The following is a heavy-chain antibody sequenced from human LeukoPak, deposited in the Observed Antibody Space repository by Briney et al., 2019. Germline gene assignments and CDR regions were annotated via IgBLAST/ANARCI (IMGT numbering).Heavy chain of an antibody. CDR2: IYPGDSDT. Sequence: GESLKISCKGSGYSFTSYWIGWVRQMPGKGLEWMGIIYPGDSDTRYSPSFQGQVTISADKSISTAYLQWSSLKASDTAMYYCARCESGGRCLDAFDIWGQGTMVTVSS. J-gene: IGHJ3*02. CDR3: ARCESGGRCLDAFDI. CDR1: GYSFTSYW. V-gene: IGHV5-51*01. D-gene: IGHD2-15*01.